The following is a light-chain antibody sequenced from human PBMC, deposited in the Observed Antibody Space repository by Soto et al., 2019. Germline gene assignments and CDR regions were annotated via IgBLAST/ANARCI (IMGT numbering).Light chain of an antibody. V-gene: IGKV3-15*01. J-gene: IGKJ5*01. Sequence: RLMTHSPATLSVSPGQRPTLACRASQSVIRNLAWYQQKPAQAPRLIXYGASTRATGVTARFSGSGSGTEFTLTISSLQSEDFAVYYCQQYNNWPPITFGQGTRLEIK. CDR3: QQYNNWPPIT. CDR2: GAS. CDR1: QSVIRN.